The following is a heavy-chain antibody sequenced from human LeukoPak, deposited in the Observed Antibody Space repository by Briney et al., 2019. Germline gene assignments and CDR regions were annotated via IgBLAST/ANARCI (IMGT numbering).Heavy chain of an antibody. V-gene: IGHV1-2*02. CDR2: INPNSGGT. CDR1: GYTFTGYY. D-gene: IGHD5-18*01. J-gene: IGHJ3*02. Sequence: GASVKVSCKASGYTFTGYYMHWVRQAPGQVLEWMGWINPNSGGTNYAQKFQGRVTMTRDTSISTAYMELSRLRSDDTAVYYCARDRSLDTAMPDAFDIWGQGTMVTVSS. CDR3: ARDRSLDTAMPDAFDI.